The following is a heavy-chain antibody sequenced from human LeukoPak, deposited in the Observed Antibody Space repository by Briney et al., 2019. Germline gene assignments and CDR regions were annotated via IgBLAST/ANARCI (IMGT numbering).Heavy chain of an antibody. J-gene: IGHJ4*02. CDR3: ARSQGEGGYSSSWYVDY. D-gene: IGHD6-13*01. CDR1: GGTFSSYA. CDR2: IIPIFGTA. V-gene: IGHV1-69*01. Sequence: SVKVSCKASGGTFSSYAISWVRQAPGQGLEWMGGIIPIFGTANYAQKFQGRVTITADESTSTAYMELSSLRSEDTAVYYCARSQGEGGYSSSWYVDYWGQGTLVTVSS.